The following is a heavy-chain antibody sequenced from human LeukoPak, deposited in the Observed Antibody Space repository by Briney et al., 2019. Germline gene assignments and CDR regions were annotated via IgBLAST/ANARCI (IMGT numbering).Heavy chain of an antibody. D-gene: IGHD3-3*01. CDR3: ARRDFALFGGITSSDS. CDR1: GGSISSYY. Sequence: SETLSLTCTVSGGSISSYYWSWIRQPPGKGLEWIGYIYYSGSTNYNPSLKSRVTISVDTSKRQFSLRLSSVTAADTAVYYCARRDFALFGGITSSDSGGEGTRVTISA. V-gene: IGHV4-59*12. J-gene: IGHJ4*02. CDR2: IYYSGST.